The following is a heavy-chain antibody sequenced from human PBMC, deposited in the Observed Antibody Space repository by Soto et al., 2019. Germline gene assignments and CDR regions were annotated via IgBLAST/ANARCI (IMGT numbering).Heavy chain of an antibody. J-gene: IGHJ6*02. Sequence: GASVKVSCKASGGTFSSYAISWVRQAPGQGLEWMGGIIPIFGTANYAQKFQGRVTITADKSTSTAYMELSSLRSEDTAVYYCARVGGPYSSRFFAGMDVWGQGXTVTVYS. CDR2: IIPIFGTA. CDR1: GGTFSSYA. V-gene: IGHV1-69*06. D-gene: IGHD6-13*01. CDR3: ARVGGPYSSRFFAGMDV.